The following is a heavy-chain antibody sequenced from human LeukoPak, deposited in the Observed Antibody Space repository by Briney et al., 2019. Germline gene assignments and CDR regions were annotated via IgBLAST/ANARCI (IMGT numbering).Heavy chain of an antibody. Sequence: PSETLSLTCAVYGGSFSGYYWSWIRQPPGKGLEWIGEINHSGSTNYNPSLKSRVTTSVDTSKNQFSLKLSSVTAADTAVYYCARSHSSNFWGQGTLVTVSS. D-gene: IGHD6-13*01. J-gene: IGHJ4*02. CDR1: GGSFSGYY. V-gene: IGHV4-34*01. CDR2: INHSGST. CDR3: ARSHSSNF.